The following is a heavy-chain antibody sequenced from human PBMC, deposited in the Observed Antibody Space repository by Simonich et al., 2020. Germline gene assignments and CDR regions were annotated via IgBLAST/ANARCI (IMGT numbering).Heavy chain of an antibody. D-gene: IGHD5-18*01. V-gene: IGHV3-21*01. CDR2: ISSSSSYI. Sequence: EVQLVEAGGGLVKPGGSVRLSCAASGFTFSSYSMNWVGRAPGKGRAWVSSISSSSSYIYDADSVKGRFTISRDNAKNSLYLQMNSLRAEDTAVYYCARDVDTAMVFDYWGQGTLVTVSS. J-gene: IGHJ4*02. CDR1: GFTFSSYS. CDR3: ARDVDTAMVFDY.